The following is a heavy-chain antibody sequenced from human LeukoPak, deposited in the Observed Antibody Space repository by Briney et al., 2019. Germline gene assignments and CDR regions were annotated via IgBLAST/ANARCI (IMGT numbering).Heavy chain of an antibody. J-gene: IGHJ4*02. CDR1: GGSFSGYY. D-gene: IGHD6-19*01. CDR2: INHSGST. CDR3: AGGKYSSGWYVSDGRRHQFDC. Sequence: PSETLSLTCAVSGGSFSGYYWSWIRQPPGKGLEWIGEINHSGSTNYNPSLKSRVTISVDTSKNQFSLKLSSVTDADTAVYYCAGGKYSSGWYVSDGRRHQFDCWGQETLVTVSS. V-gene: IGHV4-34*01.